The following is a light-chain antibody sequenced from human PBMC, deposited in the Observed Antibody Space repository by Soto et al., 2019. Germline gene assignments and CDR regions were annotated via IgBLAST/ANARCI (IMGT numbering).Light chain of an antibody. CDR2: DAS. Sequence: EIVLTQSPASVSLSPGDRATLSCRASQSVNNYVAWYQQKPGQAPRLLIYDASKRATGIPARFSGSGSGTDFALTVSSLEPEDFVLYFCQQRSVWPITFCQGTRLEIK. V-gene: IGKV3-11*01. J-gene: IGKJ5*01. CDR3: QQRSVWPIT. CDR1: QSVNNY.